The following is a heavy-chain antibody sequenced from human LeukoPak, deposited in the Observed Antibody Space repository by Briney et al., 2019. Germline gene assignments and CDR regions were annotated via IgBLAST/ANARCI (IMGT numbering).Heavy chain of an antibody. Sequence: GGSLRLSCAVSGIAVSSNYMSWVRQAPGKGLEWVSAISGSGGSTYYADSVKGRFTISRDNAKNSLYLQMNSLRAEDTAVYYCARDEDGWNAFDIWGQGTMVTVSS. J-gene: IGHJ3*02. CDR2: ISGSGGST. CDR1: GIAVSSNY. D-gene: IGHD3-10*01. CDR3: ARDEDGWNAFDI. V-gene: IGHV3-21*01.